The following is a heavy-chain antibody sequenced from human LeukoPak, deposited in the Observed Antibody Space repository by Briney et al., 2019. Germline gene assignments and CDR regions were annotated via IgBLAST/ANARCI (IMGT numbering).Heavy chain of an antibody. CDR2: MNPNSGNT. V-gene: IGHV1-8*03. D-gene: IGHD5-12*01. CDR1: GYTFTSYD. J-gene: IGHJ4*02. Sequence: ASVKVSCKASGYTFTSYDINWVRQATGQGLEWMGWMNPNSGNTGYAQKFQGRVTITRNTSISTAYMELSSLRSEDTAVYYCATSRGRLRRYYFDYWGQGTLVTVSS. CDR3: ATSRGRLRRYYFDY.